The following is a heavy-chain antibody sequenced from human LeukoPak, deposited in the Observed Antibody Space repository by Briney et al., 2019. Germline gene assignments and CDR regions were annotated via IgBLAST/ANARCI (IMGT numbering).Heavy chain of an antibody. CDR2: ITGGGGST. CDR3: AKDRGSVGANDALDI. Sequence: GSLRLSCAASGFTFSTYAMSWVRQAPGKGLEWVSAITGGGGSTYYADSVKGRFTISRDNSENTLYLQMNSLRAEDTAIYYCAKDRGSVGANDALDIWGQGTIVTVSS. CDR1: GFTFSTYA. D-gene: IGHD1-26*01. J-gene: IGHJ3*02. V-gene: IGHV3-23*01.